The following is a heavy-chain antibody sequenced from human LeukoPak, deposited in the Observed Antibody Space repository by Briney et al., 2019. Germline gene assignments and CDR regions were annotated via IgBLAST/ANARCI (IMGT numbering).Heavy chain of an antibody. CDR1: GYSFTNYG. V-gene: IGHV1-18*01. Sequence: ASVKVSSKASGYSFTNYGFTWVRRAPGQGREWMGWVSAYDGSTNYAQKIRGRVTITTDASKNTVYMELRSLRFDDTAVYYCARGGRDGMDVWGQGTTVTVSS. CDR3: ARGGRDGMDV. J-gene: IGHJ6*02. D-gene: IGHD3-10*01. CDR2: VSAYDGST.